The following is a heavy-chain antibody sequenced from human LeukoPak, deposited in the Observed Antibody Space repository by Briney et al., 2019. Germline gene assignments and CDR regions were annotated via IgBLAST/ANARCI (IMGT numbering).Heavy chain of an antibody. CDR1: GFTFSRDS. CDR3: VRDNPRCCGVVPANIDDY. D-gene: IGHD2-15*01. V-gene: IGHV3-48*01. Sequence: GGSLRLSCAASGFTFSRDSMNWVRQAPGKGLEWISYISRDSSITYYADSVRGRFTISRDNAKNSLYLQMNSLRAEDTAVYYCVRDNPRCCGVVPANIDDYWGQGTLVTVSS. J-gene: IGHJ4*02. CDR2: ISRDSSIT.